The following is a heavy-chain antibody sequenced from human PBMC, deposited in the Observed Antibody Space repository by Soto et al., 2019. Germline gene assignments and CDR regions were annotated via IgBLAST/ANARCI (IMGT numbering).Heavy chain of an antibody. D-gene: IGHD3-3*01. CDR1: GVSLSTTGVG. Sequence: QITLKESGPTLVKPAQHLTLTCTFSGVSLSTTGVGVVWYRLPSGKALECLARIYWDDDKRYSPSLKSRRIITKDTSKNQVVLTMTNMDPVDTATYYCAHRRPYYGFWSGSPYGMDVWGQGTTVTVSS. V-gene: IGHV2-5*02. CDR2: IYWDDDK. CDR3: AHRRPYYGFWSGSPYGMDV. J-gene: IGHJ6*02.